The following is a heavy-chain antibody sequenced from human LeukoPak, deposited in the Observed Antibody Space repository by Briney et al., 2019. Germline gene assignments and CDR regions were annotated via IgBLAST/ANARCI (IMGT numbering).Heavy chain of an antibody. J-gene: IGHJ4*02. Sequence: SETLSLTCTVSGGSISSYYWSWIRQPPGKGLEWIGYISHSGSTKYIPSLKSRVTISLDTSKNEFSLKLSFVTAVDTAVYYCARSYGSGSYFDSWGQGTLVTVSS. D-gene: IGHD3-10*01. CDR3: ARSYGSGSYFDS. V-gene: IGHV4-59*01. CDR1: GGSISSYY. CDR2: ISHSGST.